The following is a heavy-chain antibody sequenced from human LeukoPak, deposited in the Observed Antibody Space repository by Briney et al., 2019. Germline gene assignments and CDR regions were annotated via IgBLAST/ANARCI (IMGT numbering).Heavy chain of an antibody. V-gene: IGHV1-2*02. CDR1: GYTLTGYH. D-gene: IGHD3-10*01. Sequence: ASVKVSCKASGYTLTGYHMHWVRQAPGQGLEWMGWINPNSGGTNYAQKFQGRVTMTRDTSISTAYMELSRLRYDDTAVYYCAREGVGDINDAFDVWGQGTMVTVSS. CDR2: INPNSGGT. CDR3: AREGVGDINDAFDV. J-gene: IGHJ3*01.